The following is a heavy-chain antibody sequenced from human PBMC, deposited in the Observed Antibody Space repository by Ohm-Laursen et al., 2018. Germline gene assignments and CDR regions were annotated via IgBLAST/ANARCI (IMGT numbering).Heavy chain of an antibody. CDR3: TKAYGVRVEAAIASFDF. Sequence: RSLRLSCAASGFTFDDYAMHWVRQAPGKGLEWVSGIRWNSGSIGYADSVKGRFTISRDNARNSLYLQMNSLRAEDTALYYCTKAYGVRVEAAIASFDFWGQGTLVTVSS. V-gene: IGHV3-9*01. D-gene: IGHD2-15*01. J-gene: IGHJ4*02. CDR1: GFTFDDYA. CDR2: IRWNSGSI.